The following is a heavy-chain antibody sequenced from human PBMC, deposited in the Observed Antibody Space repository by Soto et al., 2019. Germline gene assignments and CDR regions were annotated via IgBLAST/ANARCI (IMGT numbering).Heavy chain of an antibody. D-gene: IGHD5-18*01. J-gene: IGHJ5*02. CDR3: AGLRSYGSLRWFDP. CDR2: IYYSGGT. Sequence: QVQLQESGPGLVKPSETLSLTCTVSGGSVSSGSYYWSWIRQPPGKGLEWIGYIYYSGGTNYNPSLESRFNIGVDTSKTGFALKLSSVTAADTVVYYCAGLRSYGSLRWFDPWGQGTLVTVSS. CDR1: GGSVSSGSYY. V-gene: IGHV4-61*01.